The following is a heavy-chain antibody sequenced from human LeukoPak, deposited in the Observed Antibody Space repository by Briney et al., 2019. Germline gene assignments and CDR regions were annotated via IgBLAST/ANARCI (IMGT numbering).Heavy chain of an antibody. CDR1: GGSFSGYY. CDR2: INHSGST. Sequence: PSETLSLTCAVYGGSFSGYYWSWIRQPPGKGLEWIGEINHSGSTNYNPSLKSRVTISVDTPKNQFSLKLSSVTAADTAVYYCARDDPGYDYDSSRWGQGTLVTVS. J-gene: IGHJ4*02. D-gene: IGHD3-22*01. CDR3: ARDDPGYDYDSSR. V-gene: IGHV4-34*01.